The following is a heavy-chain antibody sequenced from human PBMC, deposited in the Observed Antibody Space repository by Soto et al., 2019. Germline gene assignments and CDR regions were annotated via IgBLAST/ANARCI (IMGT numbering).Heavy chain of an antibody. CDR1: GYTFTSYY. CDR3: ARDAPPTTWYSCSEGEGLDVHDI. J-gene: IGHJ3*02. V-gene: IGHV1-46*03. D-gene: IGHD6-6*01. CDR2: INPSGGST. Sequence: ASVKASCEASGYTFTSYYMHCVRQAPGQGLEWMGIINPSGGSTSYAQKFQGRVTMTRDTSTSTVYMELSSLRSEDTAVYYCARDAPPTTWYSCSEGEGLDVHDISAQRTIVTGS.